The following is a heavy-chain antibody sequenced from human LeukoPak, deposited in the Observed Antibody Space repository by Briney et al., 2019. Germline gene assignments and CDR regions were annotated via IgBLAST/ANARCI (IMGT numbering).Heavy chain of an antibody. Sequence: GGSLRLSCAASGFTFSSYAMHWVRQAPGKGLEWVAVISYDGSNKYYADSVKGRFTISRDNSKNTLYLQMNSLRAEDTAVYYCARDGPTVVVTAILHHFDYWGQGTLVTVSS. V-gene: IGHV3-30*04. CDR1: GFTFSSYA. CDR3: ARDGPTVVVTAILHHFDY. J-gene: IGHJ4*02. CDR2: ISYDGSNK. D-gene: IGHD2-21*02.